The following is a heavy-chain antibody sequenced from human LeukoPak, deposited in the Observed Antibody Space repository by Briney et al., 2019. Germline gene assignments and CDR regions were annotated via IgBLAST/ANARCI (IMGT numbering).Heavy chain of an antibody. V-gene: IGHV1-8*01. CDR1: GYTFTDYD. Sequence: ASVKVSCKASGYTFTDYDINWVRQATGQGLEWMGWMDPNSGDTGYAQRFQGRVTMTRDTSESTAYMELSSLRSDDTAVYYCARWASGWFPFDYWGQGTLVTVSS. CDR2: MDPNSGDT. D-gene: IGHD3-10*01. J-gene: IGHJ4*02. CDR3: ARWASGWFPFDY.